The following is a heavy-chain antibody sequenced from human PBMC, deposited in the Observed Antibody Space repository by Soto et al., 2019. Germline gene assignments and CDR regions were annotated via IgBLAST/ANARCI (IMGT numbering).Heavy chain of an antibody. CDR1: GGSFKSGGYS. CDR3: ARDFAYFDS. J-gene: IGHJ4*02. CDR2: VYHTGRT. D-gene: IGHD3-3*01. V-gene: IGHV4-61*08. Sequence: SETLSLTCTVSGGSFKSGGYSWSWIRQPPGKGLEWIGYVYHTGRTSYNPSLKSRVSISMDTSKNQFSLNLDSVTAADTAVYFCARDFAYFDSWGQGTLVTVSS.